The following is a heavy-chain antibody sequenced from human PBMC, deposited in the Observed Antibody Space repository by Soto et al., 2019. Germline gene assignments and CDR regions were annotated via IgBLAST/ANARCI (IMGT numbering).Heavy chain of an antibody. CDR2: IYFSGSA. Sequence: PSETLSLTCTVSGGSISSGGYYRSWIRQRPGKGLEWIEYIYFSGSAYYTPSLKSRVTISVDTSKNQFFLKLSSVTAADTAVYYCARDRTAAEAFDIWGQGTMVTVSS. J-gene: IGHJ3*02. D-gene: IGHD6-13*01. CDR1: GGSISSGGYY. CDR3: ARDRTAAEAFDI. V-gene: IGHV4-31*03.